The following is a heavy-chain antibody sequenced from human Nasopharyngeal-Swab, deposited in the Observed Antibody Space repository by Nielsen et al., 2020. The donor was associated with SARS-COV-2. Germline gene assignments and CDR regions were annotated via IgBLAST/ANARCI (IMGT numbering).Heavy chain of an antibody. V-gene: IGHV4-39*07. Sequence: RQAPGKGLEWIGSIYYSGSTYYNPSLKSRVTISVDTSKNQFSLKLSSVTAADTAVYYCAREGSSSYSTRDYYYYYMDVWGKGTTVTVSS. CDR2: IYYSGST. CDR3: AREGSSSYSTRDYYYYYMDV. J-gene: IGHJ6*03. D-gene: IGHD6-13*01.